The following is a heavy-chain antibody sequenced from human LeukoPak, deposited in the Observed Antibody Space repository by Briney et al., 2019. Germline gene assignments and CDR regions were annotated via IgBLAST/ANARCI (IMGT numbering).Heavy chain of an antibody. V-gene: IGHV4-34*01. CDR2: INHSGST. CDR1: GGSFSGYY. Sequence: SETLSLTCAVYGGSFSGYYWSWIRQPPGKGLEWIGEINHSGSTNYNPSLKSRVTISVDTSKSQFSLKLSSVTAADTAVYYCARGRLRSLGFDPWGQGTLVTVSS. J-gene: IGHJ5*02. D-gene: IGHD4-17*01. CDR3: ARGRLRSLGFDP.